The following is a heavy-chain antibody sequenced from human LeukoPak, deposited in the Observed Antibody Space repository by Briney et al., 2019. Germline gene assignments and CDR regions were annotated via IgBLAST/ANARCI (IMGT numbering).Heavy chain of an antibody. J-gene: IGHJ4*02. CDR1: GFTFSSYA. CDR3: ARGSWGYGETTIVGPDY. D-gene: IGHD3-3*01. V-gene: IGHV3-30-3*01. Sequence: PGRSLRLSCAASGFTFSSYAMHWVRQAPGKGLEWVAVISYDGSNKYYADSVKGRFTISRDNSKNTLYLQMNSLRAEDTAVYYCARGSWGYGETTIVGPDYWGQGTLVTVSS. CDR2: ISYDGSNK.